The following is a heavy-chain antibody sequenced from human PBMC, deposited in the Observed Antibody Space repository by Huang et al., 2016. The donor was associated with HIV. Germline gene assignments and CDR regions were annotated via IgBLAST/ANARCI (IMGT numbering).Heavy chain of an antibody. CDR2: INPISHDP. CDR1: GYSLTKYA. Sequence: QVQLVQSASELKKPGASVKISCKASGYSLTKYAMTWVRQAPGQGLEWMGWINPISHDPAYARDFTGRFVFSLDTSVSTAFLQISNLKAEDSGVYYCARVSNIFGGDYYYLDVWGRGTAVTVSS. J-gene: IGHJ6*03. D-gene: IGHD3-3*02. V-gene: IGHV7-4-1*02. CDR3: ARVSNIFGGDYYYLDV.